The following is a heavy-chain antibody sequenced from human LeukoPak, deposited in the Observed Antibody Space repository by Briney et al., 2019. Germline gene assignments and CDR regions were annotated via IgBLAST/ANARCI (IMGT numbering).Heavy chain of an antibody. J-gene: IGHJ6*03. V-gene: IGHV4-59*01. CDR3: ARDYSSSKKWELLRSDYMDV. D-gene: IGHD1-26*01. CDR2: MYYSGST. CDR1: GGSISSYH. Sequence: PSETLSLTCTVSGGSISSYHWSWIRQPPGKGLEWIGNMYYSGSTNYNPSLRSRVTISVDTSKNQFSLKLSSVTAADTAVYYCARDYSSSKKWELLRSDYMDVWGKGTTVTVSS.